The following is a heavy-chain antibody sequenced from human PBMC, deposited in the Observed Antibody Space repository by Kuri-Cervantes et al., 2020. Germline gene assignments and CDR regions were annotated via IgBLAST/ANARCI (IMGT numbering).Heavy chain of an antibody. CDR2: ISAYNGNT. CDR1: GYTFTSYG. J-gene: IGHJ3*02. D-gene: IGHD1-26*01. CDR3: ARALASGSYFGAFDI. Sequence: ALVKVSCKASGYTFTSYGISWVRQAPGQGLEWMGWISAYNGNTNYAQKLQGRVTMTTDTSTSTAYMELRSLRSDDTAVYYCARALASGSYFGAFDIWGQGTMVTVSS. V-gene: IGHV1-18*01.